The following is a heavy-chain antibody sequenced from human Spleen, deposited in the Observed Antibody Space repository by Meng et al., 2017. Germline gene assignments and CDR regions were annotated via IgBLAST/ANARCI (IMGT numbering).Heavy chain of an antibody. CDR1: GGSFSGYY. D-gene: IGHD6-13*01. J-gene: IGHJ4*02. CDR2: INHSGST. Sequence: QVQLRQVGAGLLKPSETLSLTCAVYGGSFSGYYWSWIRQPPGKGLEWIGEINHSGSTNYNPSLKSRVTISVDTSKNQFSLKLSSVTAADTAVYYCARGPGIAAAGKPFDYWGQGTLVTVSS. V-gene: IGHV4-34*01. CDR3: ARGPGIAAAGKPFDY.